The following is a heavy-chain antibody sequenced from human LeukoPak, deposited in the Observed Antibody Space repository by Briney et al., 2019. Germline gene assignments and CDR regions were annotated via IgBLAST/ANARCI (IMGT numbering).Heavy chain of an antibody. CDR2: IYSSGST. Sequence: SETLSLTCTVSGGSISSGSYYWSWIRQPAGKGLEWIGRIYSSGSTNYNPSLRSRVTISVDTSKNQFSLKLSSVTAADTAVYYCARRARDTGNDYWGQGTLVTVSS. CDR3: ARRARDTGNDY. J-gene: IGHJ4*02. V-gene: IGHV4-61*02. D-gene: IGHD5-18*01. CDR1: GGSISSGSYY.